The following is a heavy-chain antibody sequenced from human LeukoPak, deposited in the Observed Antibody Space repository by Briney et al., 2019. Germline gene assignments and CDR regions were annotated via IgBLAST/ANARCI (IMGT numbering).Heavy chain of an antibody. D-gene: IGHD5-12*01. CDR2: IYYSGST. CDR1: GGSISSYY. Sequence: SETLSLTCTVSGGSISSYYWSWIRQPPGKGLEWIGYIYYSGSTNYNPSLKSRVTISVDTSKNQFSLKLSSVTAADTAVYYCARVYGYGNYFDYWGQGTLVTVSS. CDR3: ARVYGYGNYFDY. V-gene: IGHV4-59*01. J-gene: IGHJ4*02.